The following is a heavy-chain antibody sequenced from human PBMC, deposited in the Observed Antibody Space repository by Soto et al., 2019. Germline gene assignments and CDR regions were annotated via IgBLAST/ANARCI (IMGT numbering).Heavy chain of an antibody. J-gene: IGHJ4*02. V-gene: IGHV1-8*01. CDR1: GYTFTSYD. Sequence: QVQLVQSGAGVKKPGASVKVSCTATGYTFTSYDINWVRQATGQGLEWMGWMNPNSGNTGYAQKFQGRVTLTRSTSISTAYMELSSLRSDDTAVYYCARGRFGSGSYHDYWGQGTLVTVSS. D-gene: IGHD1-26*01. CDR2: MNPNSGNT. CDR3: ARGRFGSGSYHDY.